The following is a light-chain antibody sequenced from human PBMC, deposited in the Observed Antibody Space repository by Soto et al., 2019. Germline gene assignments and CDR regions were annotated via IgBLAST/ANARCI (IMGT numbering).Light chain of an antibody. CDR2: EVS. V-gene: IGLV2-14*01. Sequence: QSALTQPASVSGSPGQSITISCTGTSSDIGGYNFVSWYQHHPGKAPKLLIYEVSYRPSGVSNRCSGSKSGNTASLTISGLQAEDEADYYCNSYTSTTTLVFGGGTKLTVL. CDR1: SSDIGGYNF. CDR3: NSYTSTTTLV. J-gene: IGLJ2*01.